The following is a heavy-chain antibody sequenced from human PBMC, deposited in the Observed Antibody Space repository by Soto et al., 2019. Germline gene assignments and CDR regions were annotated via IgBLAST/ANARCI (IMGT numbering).Heavy chain of an antibody. D-gene: IGHD6-13*01. CDR1: GFTFSDYY. CDR3: ARLTSSSWGIDY. V-gene: IGHV3-11*05. Sequence: QVQLVESGGGLVKPGGSLRLSCAASGFTFSDYYMSWIRQAPGKGLGWVSYISSSSSYTNYADSVKGRFTISRDNAKNSLYLQMNSLRAEDTAVYYCARLTSSSWGIDYWGQGTLVTVSS. J-gene: IGHJ4*02. CDR2: ISSSSSYT.